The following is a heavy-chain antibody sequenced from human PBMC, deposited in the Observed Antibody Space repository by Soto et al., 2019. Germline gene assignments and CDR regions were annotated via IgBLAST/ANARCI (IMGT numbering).Heavy chain of an antibody. CDR2: INAGNGNT. CDR3: ARPKDYDDCLDL. CDR1: EYAFTRCN. Sequence: QVQLGQSGAEVKKPGASVKVTCKASEYAFTRCNIHWVRQAPGQRLEWMGWINAGNGNTKYSQKFQGRVTFTRDTSANTAYMELSSLISEDTAVYYCARPKDYDDCLDLWGQGTLVTVSS. J-gene: IGHJ4*02. D-gene: IGHD3-22*01. V-gene: IGHV1-3*01.